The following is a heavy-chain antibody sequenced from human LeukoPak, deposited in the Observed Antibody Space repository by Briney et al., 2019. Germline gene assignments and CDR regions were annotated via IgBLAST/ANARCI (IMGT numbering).Heavy chain of an antibody. Sequence: GASVKVSCKVSGYTLTELSMHWVRQAPGKGLEWMGGFDPLDGETIYAQKFQGRVTMTEDTSTDTAYMELSSLRSEDTAVYYCATARVVVAAKVAFDIWGQGTMVTVSS. D-gene: IGHD2-15*01. CDR1: GYTLTELS. J-gene: IGHJ3*02. CDR2: FDPLDGET. CDR3: ATARVVVAAKVAFDI. V-gene: IGHV1-24*01.